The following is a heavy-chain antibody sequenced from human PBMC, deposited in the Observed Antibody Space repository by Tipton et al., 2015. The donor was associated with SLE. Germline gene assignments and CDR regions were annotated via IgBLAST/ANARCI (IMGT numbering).Heavy chain of an antibody. Sequence: TLSLTCNVSGVSITSGGHYWSWIRRPPGKALEWIAYINYSGSTNYNPSLKSRVTMSVDTSKNQFSLKLSSVTAADTAVYYCARRRGSSWYEDYFDYWGQGTLVTVSS. V-gene: IGHV4-61*08. D-gene: IGHD6-13*01. J-gene: IGHJ4*02. CDR3: ARRRGSSWYEDYFDY. CDR1: GVSITSGGHY. CDR2: INYSGST.